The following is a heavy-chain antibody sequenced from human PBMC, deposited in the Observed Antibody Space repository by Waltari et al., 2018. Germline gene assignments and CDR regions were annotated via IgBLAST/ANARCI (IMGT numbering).Heavy chain of an antibody. CDR1: GYTFNNLV. CDR3: ARLYDNSYYNYASDY. D-gene: IGHD3-22*01. Sequence: QVQLVQSGAEVKKPGASVKVSCKASGYTFNNLVVAWVRQAPGQGLEWMGWISGYNGDTKFAQKFHDRLTMTTDTSTDTSYMELRSLRSDDTAVYYCARLYDNSYYNYASDYWGQGTLVTVSS. J-gene: IGHJ4*02. CDR2: ISGYNGDT. V-gene: IGHV1-18*01.